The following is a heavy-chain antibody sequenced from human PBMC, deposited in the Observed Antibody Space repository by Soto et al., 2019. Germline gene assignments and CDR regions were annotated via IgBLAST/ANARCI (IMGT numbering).Heavy chain of an antibody. J-gene: IGHJ3*02. Sequence: ASVKVSCKASGGTFSSYTISWVRQAPGQGLEWMGRIIPILGIANYAQKFQGRVTITAGKSTSTAYMELSSLRSEDTAVYYCAGGPRILRYFDWLSNDAFDIWGQGTMVTVSS. CDR3: AGGPRILRYFDWLSNDAFDI. V-gene: IGHV1-69*02. D-gene: IGHD3-9*01. CDR1: GGTFSSYT. CDR2: IIPILGIA.